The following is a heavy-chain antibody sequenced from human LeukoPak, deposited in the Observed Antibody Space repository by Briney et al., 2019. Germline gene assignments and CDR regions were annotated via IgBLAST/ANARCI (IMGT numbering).Heavy chain of an antibody. D-gene: IGHD3-22*01. J-gene: IGHJ4*02. Sequence: PGGSLRLSCAASGFTFSSCAMSWVRQAPGKGLEWVSAISGSGGSTYYADSVKGRFTISRDNSKNTLYLQMNSLRAEDTAVYYCAKGSGFRSGYHSIDYWGQGTLVTVSS. CDR2: ISGSGGST. V-gene: IGHV3-23*01. CDR3: AKGSGFRSGYHSIDY. CDR1: GFTFSSCA.